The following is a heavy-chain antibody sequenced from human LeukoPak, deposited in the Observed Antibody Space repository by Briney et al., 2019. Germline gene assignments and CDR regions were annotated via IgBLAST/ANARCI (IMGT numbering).Heavy chain of an antibody. Sequence: GSLRLSCAASGFTFSSYAMSWVRQAPGKGLEWVSAISGSGGSTYYADSVKGRFTISRDNSKNTLYLQMNSLRAEDTAVYYCAKADSSGWAPPYYFDYWGQGTLVTVSS. CDR3: AKADSSGWAPPYYFDY. J-gene: IGHJ4*02. D-gene: IGHD6-19*01. V-gene: IGHV3-23*01. CDR2: ISGSGGST. CDR1: GFTFSSYA.